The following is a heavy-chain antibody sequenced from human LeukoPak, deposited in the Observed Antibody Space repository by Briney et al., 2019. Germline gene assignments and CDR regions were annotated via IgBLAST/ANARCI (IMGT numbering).Heavy chain of an antibody. CDR2: INPNSGGT. CDR1: GYTFTGYY. D-gene: IGHD4-17*01. V-gene: IGHV1-2*02. J-gene: IGHJ4*02. CDR3: ARTAPYGDYHIDY. Sequence: ASVKVSCKASGYTFTGYYMHWVRQAPGQGLEWMGWINPNSGGTNYAQKFQGRVTMTRDTSISTAYMELSRLRSDDTAVYYCARTAPYGDYHIDYWGQGTLVTVSA.